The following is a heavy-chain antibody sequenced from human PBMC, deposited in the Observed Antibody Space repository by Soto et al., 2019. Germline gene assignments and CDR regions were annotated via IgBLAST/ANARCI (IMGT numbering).Heavy chain of an antibody. Sequence: QVQLVQSGAEVKKPGSSVKVSCKASGGTFSSYAISWVRQPPGQGREWMGGIIPSFGTANYAQNVKGRVTITADESTSTAYMELSSLRSEDTDVYYCARYLAVAGQYYFHYWGQGTLVTVSS. CDR1: GGTFSSYA. CDR2: IIPSFGTA. J-gene: IGHJ4*02. V-gene: IGHV1-69*01. CDR3: ARYLAVAGQYYFHY. D-gene: IGHD6-19*01.